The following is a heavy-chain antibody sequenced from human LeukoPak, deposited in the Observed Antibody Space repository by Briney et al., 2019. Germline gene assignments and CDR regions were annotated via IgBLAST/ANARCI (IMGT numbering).Heavy chain of an antibody. Sequence: GGSLRLSCAASGFSLSRYWMSWARQAPGKGLEWVANIGKDGTGNKYVDSVKGRFIISRDNAKNSVYLEMNSLRADDTAVYYCARDLDFYATDYWGQGTLVTVSS. J-gene: IGHJ4*02. V-gene: IGHV3-7*01. CDR3: ARDLDFYATDY. CDR2: IGKDGTGN. D-gene: IGHD2/OR15-2a*01. CDR1: GFSLSRYW.